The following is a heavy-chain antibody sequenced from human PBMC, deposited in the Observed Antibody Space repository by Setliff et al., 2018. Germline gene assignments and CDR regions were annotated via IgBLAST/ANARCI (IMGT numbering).Heavy chain of an antibody. D-gene: IGHD6-6*01. V-gene: IGHV3-23*01. CDR1: GFTFRTYS. Sequence: GGSLRLSCAAYGFTFRTYSMNWVRQAPGKGLEWVSAITDDGGTTHYAGSVKGRFTIARDNSNSTLYLQMNSLRVEDTALYYCAKSSGSSSSTNLEYLGPGTLVTVSS. CDR2: ITDDGGTT. CDR3: AKSSGSSSSTNLEY. J-gene: IGHJ4*02.